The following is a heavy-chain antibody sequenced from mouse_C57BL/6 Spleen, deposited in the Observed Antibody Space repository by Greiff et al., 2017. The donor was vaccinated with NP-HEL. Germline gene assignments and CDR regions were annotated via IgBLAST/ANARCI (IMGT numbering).Heavy chain of an antibody. CDR3: ARVYDYDSLFFDY. CDR2: ISYDGSN. J-gene: IGHJ2*01. V-gene: IGHV3-6*01. Sequence: EVKVEESGPGLVKPSQSLSLTCSVTGYSITSGYYWNWIRQFPGNKLEWMGYISYDGSNNYNPSLKNRISITRDTSKNQFFLKLNSVTTEDTATYYCARVYDYDSLFFDYWGQGTTLTVSS. D-gene: IGHD2-4*01. CDR1: GYSITSGYY.